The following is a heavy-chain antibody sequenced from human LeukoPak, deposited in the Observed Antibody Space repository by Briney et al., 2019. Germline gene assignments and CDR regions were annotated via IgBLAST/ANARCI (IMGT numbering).Heavy chain of an antibody. D-gene: IGHD4-11*01. Sequence: ASVTVSFKPSGYTFTDYYIHWVRQAPGQGLEWMGWINPNSGETNSAQKFQGRVTMTGDTSISTAYMELRRVTSDDTAVYYCARDRDYSNTERGFDYWGQGTLVTVSS. V-gene: IGHV1-2*02. J-gene: IGHJ4*02. CDR3: ARDRDYSNTERGFDY. CDR1: GYTFTDYY. CDR2: INPNSGET.